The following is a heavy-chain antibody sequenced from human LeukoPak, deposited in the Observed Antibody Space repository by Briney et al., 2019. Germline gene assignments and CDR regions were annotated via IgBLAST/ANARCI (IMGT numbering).Heavy chain of an antibody. V-gene: IGHV3-30*03. D-gene: IGHD2-2*01. CDR2: ISYDGSNK. Sequence: GRSLRLSCAASGFTFSSYGMHWVRQAPGKGLEWVAVISYDGSNKYYADSVKGRFTISRDNSKNTLYLQMNSLRAEDTAVYYCARTTRSSRNVDPFFDYWGQRPLVTVSS. J-gene: IGHJ4*02. CDR1: GFTFSSYG. CDR3: ARTTRSSRNVDPFFDY.